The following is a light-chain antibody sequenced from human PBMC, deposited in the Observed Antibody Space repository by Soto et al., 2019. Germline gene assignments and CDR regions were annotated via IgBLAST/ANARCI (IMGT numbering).Light chain of an antibody. CDR2: DAS. Sequence: DIVMTQSPATLSASPGETVTLSCRASQTVYNNLAWYQQKPGQAPRLLIYDASNRATGIPARFSGSGSGTDFTLTISSLEPEDFAVYYCQQRSNWPPTFGGGTKVEIK. V-gene: IGKV3-11*01. J-gene: IGKJ4*01. CDR1: QTVYNN. CDR3: QQRSNWPPT.